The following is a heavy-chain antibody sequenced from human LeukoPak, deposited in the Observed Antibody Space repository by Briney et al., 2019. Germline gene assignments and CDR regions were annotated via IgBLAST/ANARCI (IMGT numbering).Heavy chain of an antibody. Sequence: SETLSLTCAVYGGSFSGYYWSWIRQPPGKGLEWIGEINHSGSTNYNPSLKSRVTISVDTSKNQFSLKLSSVTAADTAVYYCARVSYGSGSYLDWFDPWGQGTLVTVSS. CDR3: ARVSYGSGSYLDWFDP. J-gene: IGHJ5*02. D-gene: IGHD3-10*01. CDR2: INHSGST. V-gene: IGHV4-34*01. CDR1: GGSFSGYY.